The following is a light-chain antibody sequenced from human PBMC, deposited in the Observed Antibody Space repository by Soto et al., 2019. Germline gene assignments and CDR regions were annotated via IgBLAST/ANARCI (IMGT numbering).Light chain of an antibody. CDR3: QQYYSIPPT. V-gene: IGKV4-1*01. CDR1: QSLLYSSNNKNY. CDR2: WAS. Sequence: DILMTQSPDSLAVSLGERATINCKSSQSLLYSSNNKNYLTWYQHKPGQPPKLLIYWASTRESGVPDRFSGSGSGTDFTLTISSLQAEDVAVYYCQQYYSIPPTFGGGTKVHIK. J-gene: IGKJ4*01.